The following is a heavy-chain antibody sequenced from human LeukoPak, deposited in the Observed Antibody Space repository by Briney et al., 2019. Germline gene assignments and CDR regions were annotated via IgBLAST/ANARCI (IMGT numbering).Heavy chain of an antibody. D-gene: IGHD3-3*01. CDR1: GFTVSSNY. V-gene: IGHV3-23*01. Sequence: GGSLRLSCAASGFTVSSNYMSWVRQAPGKGLEWVSATSGSGGSTYYADSVKGRFTISRDNSKNTLYLQMNSLRAEDTAVYYCAKRAAYYDFWSGYSALDYWGQGTLVTVSS. CDR3: AKRAAYYDFWSGYSALDY. J-gene: IGHJ4*02. CDR2: TSGSGGST.